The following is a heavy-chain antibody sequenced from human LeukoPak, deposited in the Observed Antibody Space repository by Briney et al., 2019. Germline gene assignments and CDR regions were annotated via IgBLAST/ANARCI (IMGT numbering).Heavy chain of an antibody. V-gene: IGHV3-23*01. CDR3: AKKKDLRGPTYFDY. Sequence: GGSLRLSCAASGFTFSTYGMNWVRQAPGEGLEWVSGISGSGDSTFYGDSVEGRFTISRDNSKNTLYLQMDSLRAEDTAVYFCAKKKDLRGPTYFDYWGQGTLVTVSS. D-gene: IGHD1-26*01. J-gene: IGHJ4*02. CDR1: GFTFSTYG. CDR2: ISGSGDST.